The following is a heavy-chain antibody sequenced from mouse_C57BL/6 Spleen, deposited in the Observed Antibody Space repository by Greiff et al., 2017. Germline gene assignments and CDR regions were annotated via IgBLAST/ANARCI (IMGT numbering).Heavy chain of an antibody. CDR1: GYTFTSYW. CDR2: INPSSGYT. D-gene: IGHD1-1*01. V-gene: IGHV1-7*01. J-gene: IGHJ2*01. Sequence: VQLQQSGAELAKPGASVKLSCKASGYTFTSYWMHWVKQRLGQGLEWIGYINPSSGYTKYTQKFKDKATLTADKSSSTAYMQLSSLTDEDSAVYYCARDYGSSYYFDYWGQGTTLTVSS. CDR3: ARDYGSSYYFDY.